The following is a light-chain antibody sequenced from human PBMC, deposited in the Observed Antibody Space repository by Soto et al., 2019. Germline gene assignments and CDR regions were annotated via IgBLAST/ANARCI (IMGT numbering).Light chain of an antibody. Sequence: EIVLTQSPGTLSLSPGERATLSCRASQSVSSSYLAWYQQKPGQAPSLLIYGASSRATGIPDRFSGSGSGTDFTLTISRLEPEDFAVYYCQHYGRSPYTFGQGTKLEIK. CDR3: QHYGRSPYT. CDR2: GAS. J-gene: IGKJ2*01. V-gene: IGKV3-20*01. CDR1: QSVSSSY.